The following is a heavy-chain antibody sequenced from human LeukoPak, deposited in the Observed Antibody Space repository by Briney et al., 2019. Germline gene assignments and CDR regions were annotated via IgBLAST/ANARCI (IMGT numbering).Heavy chain of an antibody. CDR3: ARRMATVTDAFDI. J-gene: IGHJ3*02. CDR2: VFHSGTT. CDR1: GDSLTSHF. D-gene: IGHD5-24*01. Sequence: SETLSLTCNVSGDSLTSHFWSWIRQTPGKGLEWIGYVFHSGTTNYRPSLKSRVTISLDTSKKEFYLRLASMTAADNAVYYCARRMATVTDAFDIWGRGTMVSVSS. V-gene: IGHV4-59*08.